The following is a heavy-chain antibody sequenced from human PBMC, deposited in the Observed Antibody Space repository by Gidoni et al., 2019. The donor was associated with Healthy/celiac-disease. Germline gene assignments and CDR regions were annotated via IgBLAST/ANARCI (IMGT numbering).Heavy chain of an antibody. CDR2: IKQDGSEK. D-gene: IGHD3-22*01. J-gene: IGHJ3*02. CDR3: ARERAYYSDAFDI. V-gene: IGHV3-7*01. CDR1: GFTFSSYW. Sequence: EVQLVESGGGLVQPGGSLRLSCAASGFTFSSYWMSWVRQAPGKGLEWVANIKQDGSEKYYVDSVKGRFTISRDNAKNSLYLQMNSLRAEDTAVYYCARERAYYSDAFDIWGQGTMVAVSS.